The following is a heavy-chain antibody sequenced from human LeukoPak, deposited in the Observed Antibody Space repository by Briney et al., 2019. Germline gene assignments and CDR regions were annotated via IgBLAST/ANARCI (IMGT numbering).Heavy chain of an antibody. CDR3: ARERIAVAGTVRSSYYYYYMDV. CDR1: GGSISSYY. CDR2: IYYSGST. V-gene: IGHV4-59*01. J-gene: IGHJ6*03. D-gene: IGHD6-19*01. Sequence: PSETLSLTCTDSGGSISSYYWSSSRKPPGRGLGWVGYIYYSGSTNYNPSLKSRVTRSVDTSKNQFSRKLSSVTAADTAVYYCARERIAVAGTVRSSYYYYYMDVWGKGTTVTVSS.